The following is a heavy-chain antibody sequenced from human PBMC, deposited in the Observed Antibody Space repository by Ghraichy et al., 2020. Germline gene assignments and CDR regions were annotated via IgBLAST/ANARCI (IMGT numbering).Heavy chain of an antibody. D-gene: IGHD2-15*01. CDR3: ARDCSGTSCYSNYHYYGLDV. CDR2: IIPMFGTP. V-gene: IGHV1-69*13. Sequence: SVKVSCKASRGTFDRYALTWVRQAPGQGLEWMGEIIPMFGTPNYAQKFQGRVTILADESTSTAYMELSGLRSEDTAVYYCARDCSGTSCYSNYHYYGLDVWGQGPTVTVSS. CDR1: RGTFDRYA. J-gene: IGHJ6*02.